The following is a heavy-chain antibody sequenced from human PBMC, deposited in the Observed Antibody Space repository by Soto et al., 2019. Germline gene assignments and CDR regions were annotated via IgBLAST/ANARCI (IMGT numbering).Heavy chain of an antibody. Sequence: GGYLRLPCAASGFTFSSYTLNWVRRAPGKGLEWVATSSDRRTGNTHYSDSVRGRFTLSRDNSKNTLYLQMNSLRAEDTALYYCAKGGAPDDWGQGPLGTVFS. CDR3: AKGGAPDD. V-gene: IGHV3-23*01. J-gene: IGHJ4*02. D-gene: IGHD1-26*01. CDR2: SSDRRTGNT. CDR1: GFTFSSYT.